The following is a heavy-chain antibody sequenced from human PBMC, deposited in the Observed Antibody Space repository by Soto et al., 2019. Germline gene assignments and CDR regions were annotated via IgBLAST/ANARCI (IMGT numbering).Heavy chain of an antibody. CDR2: IYHSGST. Sequence: SETLSLTCAVSGGSISSSNWWSWVRQPPGKGLEWIGEIYHSGSTNYNPSLKSRVTISVDKSKNQFSLKLSSVTAADTAVYYCASFFIAAAGGAYYYFCMDVCGQGTAVS. CDR3: ASFFIAAAGGAYYYFCMDV. CDR1: GGSISSSNW. D-gene: IGHD6-13*01. V-gene: IGHV4-4*02. J-gene: IGHJ6*02.